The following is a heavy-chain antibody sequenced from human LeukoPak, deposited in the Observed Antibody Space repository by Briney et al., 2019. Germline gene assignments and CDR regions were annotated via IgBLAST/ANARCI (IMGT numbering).Heavy chain of an antibody. CDR1: GYSFTSYW. J-gene: IGHJ5*02. CDR3: ARRSGSYSNWFDP. Sequence: GESLKISCKGSGYSFTSYWIGWVRQMPGEGLEWMGIIYPYDSDIRYSPSFQGQVTISADKSISTAYLQWSSLKASDTAMYYCARRSGSYSNWFDPWGQRTLVIVSS. CDR2: IYPYDSDI. D-gene: IGHD1-26*01. V-gene: IGHV5-51*01.